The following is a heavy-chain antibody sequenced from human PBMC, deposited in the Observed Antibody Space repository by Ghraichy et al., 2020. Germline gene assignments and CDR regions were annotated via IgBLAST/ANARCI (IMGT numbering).Heavy chain of an antibody. CDR1: GYSLHTYW. CDR2: IYPGDSDT. D-gene: IGHD3-22*01. Sequence: GESLNISCKGSGYSLHTYWIGWVRQMPGKGLEWMGIIYPGDSDTRYNPSFQGQVTISADKSISTAYLQWSTLKASDTAMYYCASTRPNHFDSSGHEWIYWGQGTQVIVSS. CDR3: ASTRPNHFDSSGHEWIY. J-gene: IGHJ4*02. V-gene: IGHV5-51*01.